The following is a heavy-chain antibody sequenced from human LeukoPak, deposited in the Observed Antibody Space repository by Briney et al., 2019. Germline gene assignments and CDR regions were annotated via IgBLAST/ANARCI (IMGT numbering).Heavy chain of an antibody. Sequence: PGGSLRLSCAASGLTFSSYAMSWVRQAPGKGLEWVSAISGSGGSTYYADSVKGRFTISRDNSKNTLYLQMNSLRAEDTAVYYCAKEEMYYYDSSGYFNPNWFDPWGQGTLVTVSS. CDR2: ISGSGGST. J-gene: IGHJ5*02. V-gene: IGHV3-23*01. CDR1: GLTFSSYA. D-gene: IGHD3-22*01. CDR3: AKEEMYYYDSSGYFNPNWFDP.